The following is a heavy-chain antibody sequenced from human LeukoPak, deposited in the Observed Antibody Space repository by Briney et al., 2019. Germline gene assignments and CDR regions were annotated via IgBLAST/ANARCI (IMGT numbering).Heavy chain of an antibody. CDR1: GYTFSGYY. D-gene: IGHD3-3*01. CDR2: INSNSGGT. CDR3: ASSRFLEWLYVLDY. V-gene: IGHV1-2*02. J-gene: IGHJ4*02. Sequence: ASVKVSCKASGYTFSGYYMHWVRQAPGQGLEWMGWINSNSGGTNYAQKFQGRVTMTRETSISTAYMDLRRLTSDDTAAYYCASSRFLEWLYVLDYWGQGTLVTVSS.